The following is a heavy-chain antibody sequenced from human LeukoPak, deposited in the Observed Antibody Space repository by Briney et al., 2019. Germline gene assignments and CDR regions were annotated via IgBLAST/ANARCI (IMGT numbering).Heavy chain of an antibody. J-gene: IGHJ3*02. D-gene: IGHD1-26*01. CDR1: GYSFTNFW. CDR2: IYPGDSDT. Sequence: GESLKISCKGSGYSFTNFWIGWVRQMPGKGLEWMGIIYPGDSDTRYSPSFQGQVTISADKSISTAYLQWSSLKASDTAMYYCAAVGATIGNAFDIWGQGTMVTVSS. V-gene: IGHV5-51*01. CDR3: AAVGATIGNAFDI.